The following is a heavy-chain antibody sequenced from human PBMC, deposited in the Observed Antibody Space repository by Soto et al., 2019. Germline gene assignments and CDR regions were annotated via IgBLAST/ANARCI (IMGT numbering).Heavy chain of an antibody. CDR2: IIPIFGTA. J-gene: IGHJ4*02. D-gene: IGHD4-17*01. Sequence: SVKVSFKASGGTFSSYAISWVRHSPGQGLEWMGGIIPIFGTANYAQKFQGRVTITADESTSTAYMELSSLRSEDTAVYYCARSPGDYGDYVFFDYWGQGTLVTVSS. CDR3: ARSPGDYGDYVFFDY. CDR1: GGTFSSYA. V-gene: IGHV1-69*01.